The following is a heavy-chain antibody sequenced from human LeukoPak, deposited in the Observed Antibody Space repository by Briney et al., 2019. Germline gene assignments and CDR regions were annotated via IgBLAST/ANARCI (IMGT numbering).Heavy chain of an antibody. J-gene: IGHJ4*02. CDR3: AKDHCSSTSYHLFDY. D-gene: IGHD2-2*01. Sequence: HPGGSLRLSCAASGFTFSSYGMHWVRQAPGKGLEWVAVISYDGSNKYYADSVKGRFTISRDNSKNTLYLQMNSLRAEDTAVYYCAKDHCSSTSYHLFDYWGQGTLVTVSS. CDR2: ISYDGSNK. CDR1: GFTFSSYG. V-gene: IGHV3-30*18.